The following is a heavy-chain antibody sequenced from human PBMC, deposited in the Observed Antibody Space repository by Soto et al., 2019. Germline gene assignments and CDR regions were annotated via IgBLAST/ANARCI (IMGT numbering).Heavy chain of an antibody. CDR2: IYYSGST. V-gene: IGHV4-59*12. J-gene: IGHJ4*02. CDR1: GGSISSYY. Sequence: SETLSLTCTVSGGSISSYYWSWIRQPPGKGLEWIGYIYYSGSTNYNPSLKSRVTISVDTSKNQFSLKLSSVTAADTAVYYCAKEDKTGTTYWGQGTLVTVSS. D-gene: IGHD1-7*01. CDR3: AKEDKTGTTY.